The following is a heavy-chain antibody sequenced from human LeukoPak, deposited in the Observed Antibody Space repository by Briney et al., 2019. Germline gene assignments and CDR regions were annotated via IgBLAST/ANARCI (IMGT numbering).Heavy chain of an antibody. CDR1: GGSISSGGYS. V-gene: IGHV4-30-2*05. CDR3: AREAPGGPKHFDI. CDR2: IYHSGST. D-gene: IGHD1-14*01. Sequence: SETLSLTCAVSGGSISSGGYSWSWIRQPPGKGLEWIGYIYHSGSTYYNPSLKSRVTISVDTSKNQFSLKLSSVTAADTAVYYCAREAPGGPKHFDIWGQGTMVTVSS. J-gene: IGHJ3*02.